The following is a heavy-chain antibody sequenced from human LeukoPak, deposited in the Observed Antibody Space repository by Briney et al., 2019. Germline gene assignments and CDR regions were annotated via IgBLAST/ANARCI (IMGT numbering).Heavy chain of an antibody. J-gene: IGHJ4*02. CDR3: AKVGITMVRGVIDY. Sequence: GGSLRLSCAASGFTFSSYSMNWVRQAPGKGLEWVSSISSSSSYIYYADSVKGRFTISRDNAKNSLYLQMNSLRAEDTALYYCAKVGITMVRGVIDYWGQGTLVTVSS. CDR2: ISSSSSYI. D-gene: IGHD3-10*01. V-gene: IGHV3-21*04. CDR1: GFTFSSYS.